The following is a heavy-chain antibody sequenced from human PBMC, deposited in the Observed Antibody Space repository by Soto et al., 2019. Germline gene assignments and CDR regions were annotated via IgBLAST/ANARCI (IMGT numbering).Heavy chain of an antibody. CDR3: ATYLHPVYYYYYGMDV. V-gene: IGHV1-69*01. CDR1: GGTFSSYA. CDR2: IIPIFGTA. J-gene: IGHJ6*02. D-gene: IGHD2-2*01. Sequence: QVQLVQSGAEVKKPGSSVKVSCKASGGTFSSYAISWVRQAPGQGLEWMGGIIPIFGTANYAQKFQGRVSITADESTSTAYMELSSLRSEDTAVYYCATYLHPVYYYYYGMDVWGQGTTVTVSS.